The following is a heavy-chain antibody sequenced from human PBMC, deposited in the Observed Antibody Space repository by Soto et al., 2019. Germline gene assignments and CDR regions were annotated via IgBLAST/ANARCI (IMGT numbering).Heavy chain of an antibody. Sequence: PGGSLRHSCAASGFTFSSYAMSWVRQAPGKGLEWVSGMSGSGGTAYYRDSGKGRFTISGDNSKQTLYLQMNSLRAEDTALYYCAKGPIFGVENIYDYWGQGTLVTVSS. V-gene: IGHV3-23*01. CDR3: AKGPIFGVENIYDY. D-gene: IGHD3-3*01. CDR2: MSGSGGTA. J-gene: IGHJ4*02. CDR1: GFTFSSYA.